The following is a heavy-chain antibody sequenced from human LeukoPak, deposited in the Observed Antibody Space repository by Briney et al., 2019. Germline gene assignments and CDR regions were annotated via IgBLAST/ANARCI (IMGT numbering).Heavy chain of an antibody. D-gene: IGHD3-10*01. Sequence: ASVKVSCKASGYTFTSYGISWVRQAPGQGLEWMGWISAYNGNTNYAQKLQSRVTMTTDTSTSTAYMELRSLRSDDTAVYYCARDHRDLWFGESYYYGMDVWGQGTTVTVSS. CDR2: ISAYNGNT. J-gene: IGHJ6*02. CDR1: GYTFTSYG. CDR3: ARDHRDLWFGESYYYGMDV. V-gene: IGHV1-18*01.